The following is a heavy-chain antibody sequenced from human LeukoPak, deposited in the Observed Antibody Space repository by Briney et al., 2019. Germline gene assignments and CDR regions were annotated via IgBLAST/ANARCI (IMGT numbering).Heavy chain of an antibody. V-gene: IGHV4-34*01. CDR3: ARDGRDYGDSTYWYFDL. D-gene: IGHD4-17*01. J-gene: IGHJ2*01. Sequence: SETLSLTCAAYGGSFSGYYWSWIRQPPGKGLEWIGEINHSGSTNYNPSLKSRVTISVDTSKNQFSLKLSSVTAADTAVYYCARDGRDYGDSTYWYFDLWGRGTLVTVSS. CDR1: GGSFSGYY. CDR2: INHSGST.